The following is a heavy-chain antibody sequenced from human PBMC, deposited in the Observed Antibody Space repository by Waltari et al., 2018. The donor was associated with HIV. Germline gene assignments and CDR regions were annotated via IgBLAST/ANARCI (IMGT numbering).Heavy chain of an antibody. V-gene: IGHV4-34*01. Sequence: QVQLQQWGAGLLKPSETLSLTCAVYGGSFSGYYWSWIRQPPGKGLEWIGEINHSGSTNYNPSLKSRVTISVDTSKNQFSLKLSSVTAADTAVYYCARVPAAMIDWYFDLWGRGTLVTVSS. CDR2: INHSGST. CDR3: ARVPAAMIDWYFDL. J-gene: IGHJ2*01. CDR1: GGSFSGYY. D-gene: IGHD3-16*01.